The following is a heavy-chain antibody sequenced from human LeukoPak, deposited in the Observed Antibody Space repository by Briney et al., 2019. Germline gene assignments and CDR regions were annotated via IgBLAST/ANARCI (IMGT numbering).Heavy chain of an antibody. CDR2: ISSSSSTI. J-gene: IGHJ4*02. CDR3: AREGSIVGAPNGFDY. Sequence: GGSLRLSCAASGFTFSSYSMNWVRQAPGKGLEWGSYISSSSSTIYYADSVKGRFTISRDNAKNSLYLQMNSLRAEDTAVYYCAREGSIVGAPNGFDYWGEGTLATVSS. CDR1: GFTFSSYS. D-gene: IGHD1-26*01. V-gene: IGHV3-48*04.